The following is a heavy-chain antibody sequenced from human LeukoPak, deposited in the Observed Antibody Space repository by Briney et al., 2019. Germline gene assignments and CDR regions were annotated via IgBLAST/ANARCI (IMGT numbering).Heavy chain of an antibody. V-gene: IGHV4-39*07. D-gene: IGHD3-22*01. CDR3: ARLDYDSSAYYPYSWFHP. J-gene: IGHJ5*02. CDR2: IDYSGST. Sequence: PSETLSLTCTVSSGSISSSSYDWGWLRQPPGKGLKWIVSIDYSGSTYYHPSLKRPITLSVDTPENPFSLTLNSVTPADTAVYYCARLDYDSSAYYPYSWFHPWGQGTLVTVSS. CDR1: SGSISSSSYD.